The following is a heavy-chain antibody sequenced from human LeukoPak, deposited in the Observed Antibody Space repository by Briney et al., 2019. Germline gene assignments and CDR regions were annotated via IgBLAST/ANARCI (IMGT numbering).Heavy chain of an antibody. Sequence: GGSLRLSCAASGFTFSSYRMHWVRQDPGKGLEWVAVIWSDGSSKHYADSVKGRFTISRDNSKNTLYLQMSSLRAGDTALYYCARGQPPSYYDMDVWGQGTTVTVSS. CDR2: IWSDGSSK. CDR1: GFTFSSYR. CDR3: ARGQPPSYYDMDV. J-gene: IGHJ6*02. D-gene: IGHD6-13*01. V-gene: IGHV3-33*01.